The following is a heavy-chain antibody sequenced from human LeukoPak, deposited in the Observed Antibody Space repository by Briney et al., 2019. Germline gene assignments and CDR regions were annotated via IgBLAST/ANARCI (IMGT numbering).Heavy chain of an antibody. D-gene: IGHD2-15*01. J-gene: IGHJ4*02. CDR3: ARRYCSGGSCSIDY. V-gene: IGHV1-2*06. Sequence: ASVKVSCKASGYTFTSYYMHWVRQAPGQGLEWMGRINPNSGGTNYAQKFQGRVTMTRDTSISTAYMELSRLRSDDTAVYYCARRYCSGGSCSIDYWGQGTLVTVSS. CDR2: INPNSGGT. CDR1: GYTFTSYY.